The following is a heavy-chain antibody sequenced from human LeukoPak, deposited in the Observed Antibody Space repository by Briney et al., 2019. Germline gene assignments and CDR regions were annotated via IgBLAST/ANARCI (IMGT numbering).Heavy chain of an antibody. D-gene: IGHD2-15*01. CDR1: GFIFNAQS. Sequence: GGSLRLSCGGSGFIFNAQSMHWVRQPPGKGLEWVSLISGDAVTTYYADSVRGRFTISRDNGKNSLYLQMNSLRPEDSGLYYCSKETDDCSGGSCLEHWGQGTLVSVSS. CDR2: ISGDAVTT. CDR3: SKETDDCSGGSCLEH. V-gene: IGHV3-43*01. J-gene: IGHJ4*02.